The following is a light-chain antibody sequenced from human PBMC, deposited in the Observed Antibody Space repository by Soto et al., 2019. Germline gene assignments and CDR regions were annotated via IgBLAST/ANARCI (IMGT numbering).Light chain of an antibody. J-gene: IGKJ4*01. CDR3: QQYYGTPLT. CDR1: QSVLYSSNNKNY. Sequence: DIVMTQSPDSLAVSLGERATINCKSSQSVLYSSNNKNYFAWYQQKPGQPPKLLIYWASTRESGVPDRFSGSGSGTDFTLTISSLQAEDVAVYYCQQYYGTPLTFGGGTKVEIK. CDR2: WAS. V-gene: IGKV4-1*01.